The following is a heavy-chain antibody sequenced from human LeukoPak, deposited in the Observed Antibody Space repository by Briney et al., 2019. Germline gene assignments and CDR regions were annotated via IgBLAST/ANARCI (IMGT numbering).Heavy chain of an antibody. CDR1: GFTFSIYE. J-gene: IGHJ5*02. CDR3: ARDLIRSES. V-gene: IGHV3-48*03. CDR2: ISSSSSTI. Sequence: PGGSLRLSCAASGFTFSIYEMNWVRQAPGGGLEWVSYISSSSSTIYYAKSVKTRFTNSRNNAKNSLYLQMNSLRAEDTAVYYCARDLIRSESWGQGTLVTVSS. D-gene: IGHD1-14*01.